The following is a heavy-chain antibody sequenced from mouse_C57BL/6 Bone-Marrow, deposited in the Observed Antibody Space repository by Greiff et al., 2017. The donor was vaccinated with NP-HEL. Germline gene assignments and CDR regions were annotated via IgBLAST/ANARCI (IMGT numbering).Heavy chain of an antibody. J-gene: IGHJ3*01. CDR1: GFTFNTYA. CDR3: VRERTMGYYGPFAY. Sequence: EAGGGLVQPKGSLKLSCAASGFTFNTYAMHWVRQAPGKGLEWVARIRSKSSNYATYYADSLKDRFTISRDDSQSMLYLQKNRLKTEDTAMYYCVRERTMGYYGPFAYWGQGTLVTVSA. CDR2: IRSKSSNYAT. V-gene: IGHV10-3*01. D-gene: IGHD1-1*01.